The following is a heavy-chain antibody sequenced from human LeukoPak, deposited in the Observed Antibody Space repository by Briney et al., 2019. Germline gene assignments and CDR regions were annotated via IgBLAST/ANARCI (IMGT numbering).Heavy chain of an antibody. CDR1: GDSVGSSASGNS. V-gene: IGHV4-4*02. CDR2: IYRSGGT. CDR3: VRDLDDGNYALAY. J-gene: IGHJ4*02. Sequence: SSGTLSLTCAVSGDSVGSSASGNSRSNWLRQPPGKTLERIGEIYRSGGTHSNPSLRRRVTMSLDRSKNQLTLNVRSVTAADTAVYYCVRDLDDGNYALAYWGQGTLVTVSS. D-gene: IGHD4-17*01.